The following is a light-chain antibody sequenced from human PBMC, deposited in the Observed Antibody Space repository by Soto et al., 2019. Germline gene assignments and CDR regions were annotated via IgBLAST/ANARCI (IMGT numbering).Light chain of an antibody. V-gene: IGKV1-5*03. CDR1: QSISSW. J-gene: IGKJ1*01. CDR3: QQYYSYPRT. CDR2: KAS. Sequence: DSHMTKSPSTLSASVGDRVTITCRASQSISSWLAWYQQKPGKAPKLLIYKASSLESGVPSRFSGSGSGTDFTLTISCLQSEDFATYYCQQYYSYPRTFGQGTKVDI.